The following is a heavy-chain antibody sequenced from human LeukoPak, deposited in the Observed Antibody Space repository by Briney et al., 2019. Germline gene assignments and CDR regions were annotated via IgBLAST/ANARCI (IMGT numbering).Heavy chain of an antibody. J-gene: IGHJ4*02. CDR3: VRKSCGGGSCYDY. Sequence: ASVQVSCKASGYTFADYYMHWVRQAPGQGLEWMGWINANSGDTNYAQKFQGRVTMTRDTSIGTVYMELSRLRSDDTAVYYCVRKSCGGGSCYDYWGQGTLVSVSS. V-gene: IGHV1-2*02. CDR2: INANSGDT. CDR1: GYTFADYY. D-gene: IGHD2-15*01.